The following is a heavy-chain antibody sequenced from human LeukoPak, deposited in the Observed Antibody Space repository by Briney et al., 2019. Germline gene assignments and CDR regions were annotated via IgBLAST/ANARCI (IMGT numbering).Heavy chain of an antibody. Sequence: GGSLRLSCTASGFTFGDYAMSWVRQAPGKGLEWVGFIRSKAYGGTTEYVASVKGGFTISRDDSKSIAYLQMNSLKTEDTAVYYRTRAGQLDYWGQGTLVTVSS. CDR1: GFTFGDYA. V-gene: IGHV3-49*04. J-gene: IGHJ4*02. CDR2: IRSKAYGGTT. CDR3: TRAGQLDY.